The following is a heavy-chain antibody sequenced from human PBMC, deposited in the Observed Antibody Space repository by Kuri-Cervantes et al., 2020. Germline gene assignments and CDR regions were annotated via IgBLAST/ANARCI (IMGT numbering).Heavy chain of an antibody. Sequence: GESLKISCAASGFTFSDYYMSWIRQAPGKGLEWVSYISSSSSSYIYYAGSVKGRFTISRDNTKNSLYLQMNSLRAEDTAVYYCARDKGTDALRFLEWSRTMDVWDKGTTVTVSS. CDR1: GFTFSDYY. CDR2: ISSSSSSYI. CDR3: ARDKGTDALRFLEWSRTMDV. V-gene: IGHV3-11*06. J-gene: IGHJ6*03. D-gene: IGHD3-3*01.